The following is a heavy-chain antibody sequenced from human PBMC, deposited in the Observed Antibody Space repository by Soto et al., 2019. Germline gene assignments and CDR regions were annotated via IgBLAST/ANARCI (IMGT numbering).Heavy chain of an antibody. D-gene: IGHD1-26*01. CDR1: GYTFTSYG. CDR3: ARDNGRATPSGAFDI. CDR2: ISAYNGNT. J-gene: IGHJ3*02. Sequence: ASVKVSCKASGYTFTSYGISWVRQAPGQGLEWMGWISAYNGNTNYAQKLQGRVTMTTDTSTSTAYMELRSLRSDDTAVYYCARDNGRATPSGAFDIWGQGTMVTVSS. V-gene: IGHV1-18*01.